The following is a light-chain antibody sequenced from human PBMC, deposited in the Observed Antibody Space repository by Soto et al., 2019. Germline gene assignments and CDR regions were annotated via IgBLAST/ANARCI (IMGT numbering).Light chain of an antibody. Sequence: LTATAGDVVIITYRASQSVRFYLGWYQQKPGKAPKLLIYDASNMQRGVPSRFSGSGSETDFTLTISSLQPEDFATYHCQQGCSSPSTLGQGTQVDIK. CDR1: QSVRFY. V-gene: IGKV1-39*01. CDR2: DAS. CDR3: QQGCSSPST. J-gene: IGKJ1*01.